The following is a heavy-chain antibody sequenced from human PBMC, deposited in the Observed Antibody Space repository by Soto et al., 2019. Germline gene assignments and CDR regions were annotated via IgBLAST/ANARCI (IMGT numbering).Heavy chain of an antibody. CDR3: VKGSRTARPYYFDY. J-gene: IGHJ4*02. CDR2: ITGDGGDT. V-gene: IGHV3-23*01. D-gene: IGHD6-6*01. CDR1: GFTFNSYA. Sequence: PGGSLRLSCAASGFTFNSYAMSWVRQAPGEGLEWVSAITGDGGDTYYADSVRGRFTISRDNSKNTLFLQMNSLRAEDTAIYYCVKGSRTARPYYFDYWGQGTLVTVSS.